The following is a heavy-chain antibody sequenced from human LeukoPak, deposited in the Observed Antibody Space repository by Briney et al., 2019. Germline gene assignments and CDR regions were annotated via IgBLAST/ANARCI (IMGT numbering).Heavy chain of an antibody. CDR3: ARGRPVLLWFGAHDAFDI. CDR1: GGSFSGYY. D-gene: IGHD3-10*01. J-gene: IGHJ3*02. CDR2: INHSGST. V-gene: IGHV4-34*01. Sequence: SETLSLTCAVYGGSFSGYYWSWIRQPPGKGLEWIGEINHSGSTNYNPSLKSRVTISVDTSKNQFSLKLSSVTAADTAVYYCARGRPVLLWFGAHDAFDIWGQGTMVTVSS.